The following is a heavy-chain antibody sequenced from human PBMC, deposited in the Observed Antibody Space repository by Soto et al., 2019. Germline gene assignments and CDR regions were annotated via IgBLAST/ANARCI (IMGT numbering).Heavy chain of an antibody. CDR1: GFAFSSYA. J-gene: IGHJ4*02. V-gene: IGHV3-23*01. Sequence: PGGSLRLSCAASGFAFSSYAMSCVRQAPGKGLEWVSGISGSGGRTFYADSVKGRFTISRDNFKNTLYLQMNSLRAEDTALYYCTQTSSGYPYYFDSWGQGTLVTVSS. CDR3: TQTSSGYPYYFDS. D-gene: IGHD3-22*01. CDR2: ISGSGGRT.